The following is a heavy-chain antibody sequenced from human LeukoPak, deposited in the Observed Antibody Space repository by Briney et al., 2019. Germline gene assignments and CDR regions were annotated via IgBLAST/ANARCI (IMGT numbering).Heavy chain of an antibody. CDR1: GGSISSSTYS. V-gene: IGHV4-39*01. D-gene: IGHD6-13*01. J-gene: IGHJ4*02. CDR2: IYYNGNT. CDR3: ARQYDPGDSSTWYFDY. Sequence: SETLSLTCTVSGGSISSSTYSWGWIRQPPGKGLDWIGNIYYNGNTYYNPSLKSRVTISVDTSKNQFSLQLNSVTAAETAVFYCARQYDPGDSSTWYFDYWGQGTLVTVSS.